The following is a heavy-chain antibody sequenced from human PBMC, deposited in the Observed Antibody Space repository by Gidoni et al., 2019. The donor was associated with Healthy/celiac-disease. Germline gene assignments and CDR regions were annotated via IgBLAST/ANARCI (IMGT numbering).Heavy chain of an antibody. CDR1: GSSFTSYG. Sequence: EVQLVQPGAEVKKPGEPLRTSCKGPGSSFTSYGIGWVRQRPGKGLEWMGIIYPGDSDTRYSPSFQGQVTISADKSISTAYLQWSSLKASDTAMYYCARRPYYYDSSGYYSDAFDIWGQGTMVTVSS. J-gene: IGHJ3*02. CDR3: ARRPYYYDSSGYYSDAFDI. CDR2: IYPGDSDT. V-gene: IGHV5-51*01. D-gene: IGHD3-22*01.